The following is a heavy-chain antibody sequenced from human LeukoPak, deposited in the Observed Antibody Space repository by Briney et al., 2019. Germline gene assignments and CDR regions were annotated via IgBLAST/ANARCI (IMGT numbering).Heavy chain of an antibody. CDR2: ISWNSGSI. CDR3: AKGGSGSYSDSYYYMDV. CDR1: GFTFDDYA. V-gene: IGHV3-9*01. J-gene: IGHJ6*03. D-gene: IGHD3-10*01. Sequence: PGGSLRLSCAASGFTFDDYAMHWVRQAPGKGLEWVSGISWNSGSIGYADSVKGRFTISRDNAKNSLYLQMNSLRAEDTALYYCAKGGSGSYSDSYYYMDVWGKGTTVTISS.